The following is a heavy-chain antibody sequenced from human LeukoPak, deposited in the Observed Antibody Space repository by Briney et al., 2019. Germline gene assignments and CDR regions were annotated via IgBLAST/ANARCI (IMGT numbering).Heavy chain of an antibody. V-gene: IGHV3-23*01. CDR2: ICGSSDST. CDR1: GVSFSRYV. J-gene: IGHJ4*02. CDR3: AWGYSSGWSRTFYY. Sequence: GGSLRLSCAASGVSFSRYVMSWVRDAPGKGREWVSDICGSSDSTYYADSVKGRFTISRDNSKNTLYLQMSSLRAEDTAVYYCAWGYSSGWSRTFYYWGQGTLVTVSS. D-gene: IGHD6-19*01.